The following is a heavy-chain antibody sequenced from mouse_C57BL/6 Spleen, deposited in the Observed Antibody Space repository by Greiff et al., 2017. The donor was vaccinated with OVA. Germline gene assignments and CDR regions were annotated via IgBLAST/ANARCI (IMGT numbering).Heavy chain of an antibody. CDR2: IYPGSGST. Sequence: VKLQQPGAELVKPGASVKMSCKASGYTFTSYWITWVKQRPGQGLEWIGDIYPGSGSTNYNEKFKSKATLTVDTSSSTAYMQLSSLTSEDSAVYYCAREGVITTVVATRGYWGQGTTLTVSS. CDR3: AREGVITTVVATRGY. CDR1: GYTFTSYW. V-gene: IGHV1-55*01. D-gene: IGHD1-1*01. J-gene: IGHJ2*01.